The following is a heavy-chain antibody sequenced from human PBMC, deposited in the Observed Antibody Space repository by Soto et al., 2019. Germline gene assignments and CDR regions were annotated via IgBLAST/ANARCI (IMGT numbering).Heavy chain of an antibody. CDR2: ISAYNGNK. J-gene: IGHJ4*02. CDR1: GYTFTSYG. CDR3: AREPNYVDY. V-gene: IGHV1-18*01. Sequence: QVQLVQSGAEVKKPGASVKVSCKASGYTFTSYGISWVRQAPGQGLEWMGWISAYNGNKKYAQKVQGRNTMTPHTSSSTVYMGLRSLRSDDTAVYYCAREPNYVDYWGQGTLVTVSS.